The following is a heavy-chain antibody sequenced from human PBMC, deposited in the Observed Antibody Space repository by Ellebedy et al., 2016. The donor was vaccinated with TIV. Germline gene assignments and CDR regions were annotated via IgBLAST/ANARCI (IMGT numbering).Heavy chain of an antibody. J-gene: IGHJ4*02. CDR1: GGSMTNYY. CDR3: ARVGYEVRGVVSAAPGFDY. D-gene: IGHD3-10*01. Sequence: MPSETLSLTCTVSGGSMTNYYWSWIRQPPGKGLEWIGYIYYSGTTNYNPSLKSRVTISVDTAKSQFSLKLTSVTAADTAIYYCARVGYEVRGVVSAAPGFDYWGQGTLVTVSS. V-gene: IGHV4-59*01. CDR2: IYYSGTT.